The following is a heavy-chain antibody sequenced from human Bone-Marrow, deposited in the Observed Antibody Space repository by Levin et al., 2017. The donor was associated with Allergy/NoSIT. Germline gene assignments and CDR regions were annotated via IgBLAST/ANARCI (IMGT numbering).Heavy chain of an antibody. CDR1: GGSISNTGYY. Sequence: SQTLSLTCTVSGGSISNTGYYWGWIRQPPGKGLEWIANIYYTGSSDHNPSLRSRVTMSVDTAKNQFSLKVAPVTAADTAVYYCATLRYCGGDCYSGFDFWGQGTLVPVSP. V-gene: IGHV4-39*07. J-gene: IGHJ4*02. CDR3: ATLRYCGGDCYSGFDF. CDR2: IYYTGSS. D-gene: IGHD2-21*02.